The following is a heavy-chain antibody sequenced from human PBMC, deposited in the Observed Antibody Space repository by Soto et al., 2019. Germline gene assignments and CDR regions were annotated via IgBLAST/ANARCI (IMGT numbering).Heavy chain of an antibody. CDR3: ARGTSWQLPFYY. CDR1: SDSISSYY. D-gene: IGHD6-13*01. J-gene: IGHJ4*02. CDR2: ISYSGST. V-gene: IGHV4-59*01. Sequence: QVQLQESGPGLVKPSETLSLTCTVSSDSISSYYWSWIRQPPGKRLEWIGYISYSGSTDYNPSLKSRVTISGDTSKNQFSLKVSSVTAADTAVYYCARGTSWQLPFYYWGQGTLVTVSS.